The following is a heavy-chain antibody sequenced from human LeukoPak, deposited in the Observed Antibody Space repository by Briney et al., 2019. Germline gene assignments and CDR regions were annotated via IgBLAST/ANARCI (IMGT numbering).Heavy chain of an antibody. V-gene: IGHV1-69*05. CDR2: IIPIFGTA. CDR1: GGTFSSYA. CDR3: AQVAYSSGWFGAFDI. D-gene: IGHD6-19*01. Sequence: SVKVSRKASGGTFSSYAISWVRQAPGQGLEWMGRIIPIFGTANYAQKFQGRVTITTDESTSTAYMELSSLRSEDTAVYYCAQVAYSSGWFGAFDIWGQGTMVTVSS. J-gene: IGHJ3*02.